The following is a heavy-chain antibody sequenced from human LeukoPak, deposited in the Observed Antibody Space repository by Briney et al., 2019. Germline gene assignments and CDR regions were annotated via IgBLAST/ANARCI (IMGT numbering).Heavy chain of an antibody. D-gene: IGHD6-13*01. CDR1: GFTFRSYA. V-gene: IGHV3-23*01. CDR2: MSGSGANT. J-gene: IGHJ4*02. Sequence: PGGSLRLSCAASGFTFRSYAMNWVRQAPGKGLEWVSAMSGSGANTYYADSVKGRFTISRDNSKNTLYLQMNSLRAEDTAVYYCAKDHLGSSWYGYFDYWGQGTLVTVSS. CDR3: AKDHLGSSWYGYFDY.